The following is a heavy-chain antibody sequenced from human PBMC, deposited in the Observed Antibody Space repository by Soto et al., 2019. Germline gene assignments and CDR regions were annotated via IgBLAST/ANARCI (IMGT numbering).Heavy chain of an antibody. V-gene: IGHV5-51*01. CDR1: GYSFTSYW. CDR2: IYPGDSYT. J-gene: IGHJ6*02. CDR3: ARHPLVSYYYYGMDV. D-gene: IGHD6-6*01. Sequence: GESLKISCKGSGYSFTSYWIGWVRQMPGKGLEWMGIIYPGDSYTNYSPSFQGHVTISADKSISTAYLQWSSLKASDTAMYYCARHPLVSYYYYGMDVWGQGTTVTVSS.